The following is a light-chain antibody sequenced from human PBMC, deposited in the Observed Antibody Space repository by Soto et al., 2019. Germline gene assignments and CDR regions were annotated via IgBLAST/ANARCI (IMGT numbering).Light chain of an antibody. CDR1: QSVYNSY. J-gene: IGKJ2*01. Sequence: EIALMQSPGTLSFSPGERDTPSCRASQSVYNSYLAWYQQKPDQTPRLLIHAASNRATGVPDGFSGSGSGTDFTRTISRLEPEDFAVYYCQQYGSPPHTFGQGTKVEI. V-gene: IGKV3-20*01. CDR2: AAS. CDR3: QQYGSPPHT.